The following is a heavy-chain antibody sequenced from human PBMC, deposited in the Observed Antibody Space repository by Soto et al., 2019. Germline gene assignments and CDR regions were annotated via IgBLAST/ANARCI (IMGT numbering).Heavy chain of an antibody. CDR1: GYTFTSYG. D-gene: IGHD3-10*01. J-gene: IGHJ4*02. CDR3: ARDRGDAYVPQPGGY. V-gene: IGHV1-18*01. CDR2: TSADNAYS. Sequence: GASVKVSCKASGYTFTSYGITWVRQAPGQGLEWLGWTSADNAYSNCAQSVQARITMTTDTSTSTAYLELRSLTSEDTAVYYCARDRGDAYVPQPGGYLGQGTLVTVSS.